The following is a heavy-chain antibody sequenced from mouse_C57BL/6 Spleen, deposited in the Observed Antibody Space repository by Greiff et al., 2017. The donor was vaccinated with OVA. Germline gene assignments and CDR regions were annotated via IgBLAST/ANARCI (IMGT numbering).Heavy chain of an antibody. Sequence: VQLQQPGAELVKPGASVKLSCKASGYTFTSYWMHWVKQRPGQGLEWIGMIHPNSGSTNYNEKFKSKATLTVDKSSSTAYMQLSSLTSEDSAVYYCARRELLYGYDEGFAYWGQGTLVTVSA. V-gene: IGHV1-64*01. J-gene: IGHJ3*01. CDR1: GYTFTSYW. CDR2: IHPNSGST. D-gene: IGHD2-2*01. CDR3: ARRELLYGYDEGFAY.